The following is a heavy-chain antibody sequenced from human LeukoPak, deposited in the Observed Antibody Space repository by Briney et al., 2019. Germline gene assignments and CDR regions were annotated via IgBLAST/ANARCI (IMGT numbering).Heavy chain of an antibody. CDR3: AREITIFGVVIQRYDAFDI. V-gene: IGHV3-30-3*01. D-gene: IGHD3-3*01. CDR2: TSYDGSIK. CDR1: GFTFSSYA. J-gene: IGHJ3*02. Sequence: PGGSLRLSCAASGFTFSSYAMHWVRQAPGKGLEWVAVTSYDGSIKKYADSVKGRFTIPRDNSKNTLFLQMNSLRPEDTALYYCAREITIFGVVIQRYDAFDIWGQGTMVTVSS.